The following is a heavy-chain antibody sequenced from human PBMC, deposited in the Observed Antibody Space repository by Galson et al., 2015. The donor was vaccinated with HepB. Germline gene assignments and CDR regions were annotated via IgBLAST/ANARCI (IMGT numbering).Heavy chain of an antibody. V-gene: IGHV1-69*13. J-gene: IGHJ3*02. D-gene: IGHD2-2*01. CDR3: ARVFVVVPAASGAFDI. CDR2: IIPIFGTA. CDR1: GGTFSSYA. Sequence: SVKVSCKASGGTFSSYAISWVRQAPGQGLEWMGGIIPIFGTANYAQKFQGRVTITADESTSTAYMELCSLRSEDTAVYYCARVFVVVPAASGAFDIWGQGTMVTVSS.